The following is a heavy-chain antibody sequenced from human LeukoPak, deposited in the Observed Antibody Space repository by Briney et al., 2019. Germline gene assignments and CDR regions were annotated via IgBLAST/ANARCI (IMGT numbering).Heavy chain of an antibody. Sequence: SETLSLTCAVYGGSFSGYYWSWIRQPPGKGLEWIGEINHSGSTNYNPSLKSRVTISVDTSKNQFSLKLSSVTAADTAMYYCARRLSVGWFDPWGQGTLVTVSS. D-gene: IGHD2-15*01. CDR3: ARRLSVGWFDP. CDR2: INHSGST. V-gene: IGHV4-34*01. J-gene: IGHJ5*02. CDR1: GGSFSGYY.